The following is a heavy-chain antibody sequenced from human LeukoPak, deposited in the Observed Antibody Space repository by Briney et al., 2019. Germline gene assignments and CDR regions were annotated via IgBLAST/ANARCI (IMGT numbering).Heavy chain of an antibody. D-gene: IGHD3-10*01. J-gene: IGHJ4*02. CDR2: MNPNSGGT. CDR3: ARDYASGSYYDY. CDR1: GYTFTGDY. Sequence: ASVTVSCKASGYTFTGDYLHWVRQAPGQGLEWMGWMNPNSGGTNYAQKFQGRVTMTRDTSISTAYMELSRLRSDDTAVYYCARDYASGSYYDYWGQGSLVTVSS. V-gene: IGHV1-2*02.